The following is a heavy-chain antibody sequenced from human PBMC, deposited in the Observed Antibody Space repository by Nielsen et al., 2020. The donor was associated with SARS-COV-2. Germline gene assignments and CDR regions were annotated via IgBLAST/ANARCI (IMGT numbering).Heavy chain of an antibody. CDR3: ARGFDY. CDR1: GGSISGSY. CDR2: IYYNGST. J-gene: IGHJ4*02. V-gene: IGHV4-59*01. Sequence: SETLSLTCTVSGGSISGSYWSWIRQPPGKGLEWIGYIYYNGSTNYNPSLKSRVTISVDTSKNQFSLKLSSVTAADTAVYYCARGFDYWGQGTLVTVSS.